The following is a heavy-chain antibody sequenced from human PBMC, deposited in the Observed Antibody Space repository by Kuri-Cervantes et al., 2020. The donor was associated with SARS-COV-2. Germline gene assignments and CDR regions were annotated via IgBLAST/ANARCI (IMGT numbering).Heavy chain of an antibody. D-gene: IGHD1-7*01. J-gene: IGHJ4*02. CDR1: GGTFSSYA. CDR2: IIPIFGSA. Sequence: GGSLRLSCNASGGTFSSYAISWVRQAPGQGLEWMGGIIPIFGSANYAQKLQGRVTMTTDTFTSTAYKELRSLRSDDTAVYYGARAPIKNPSNWNLDDWGQGTLVTVSS. CDR3: ARAPIKNPSNWNLDD. V-gene: IGHV1-69*05.